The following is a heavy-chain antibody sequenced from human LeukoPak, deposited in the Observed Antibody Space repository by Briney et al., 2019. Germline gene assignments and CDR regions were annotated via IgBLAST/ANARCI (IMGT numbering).Heavy chain of an antibody. Sequence: GGSLRLSCAASGFTFSSYSMNWVRQAPGKGLEWVSSISSSSSYIYYADSVKGRFTISRDNAKNSLYLQMNSLRAEDTAVYYCGRGQNYDLRTTQYKCSHYYCHYYMDLWGQGNTDSVSS. CDR1: GFTFSSYS. CDR3: GRGQNYDLRTTQYKCSHYYCHYYMDL. D-gene: IGHD3-3*01. CDR2: ISSSSSYI. V-gene: IGHV3-21*01. J-gene: IGHJ6*03.